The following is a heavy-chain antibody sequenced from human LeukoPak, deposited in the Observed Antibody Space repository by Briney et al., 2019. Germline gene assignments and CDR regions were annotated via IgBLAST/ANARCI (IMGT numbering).Heavy chain of an antibody. CDR2: INAGTGNT. D-gene: IGHD6-19*01. CDR1: GYSFTTSLYT. CDR3: TRDSDTTGWSWVH. V-gene: IGHV1-3*01. Sequence: ASVKVSCKTSGYSFTTSLYTIHWMRQVPGHRPEWMGYINAGTGNTKYSQKFQGRVTITADTSATTVYMELSSLTSEDTAAYYCTRDSDTTGWSWVHWGQGTQVTVSS. J-gene: IGHJ4*02.